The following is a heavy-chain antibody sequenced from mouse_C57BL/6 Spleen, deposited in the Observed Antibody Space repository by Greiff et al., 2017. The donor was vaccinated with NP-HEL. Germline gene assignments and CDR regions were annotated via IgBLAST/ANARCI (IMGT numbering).Heavy chain of an antibody. CDR2: ISSGSSTI. V-gene: IGHV5-17*01. CDR1: GFTFSDYG. Sequence: EVHLVESGGGLVKPGGSLKLSCAASGFTFSDYGMHWVRQAPEKGLEWVAYISSGSSTIYYADTVKGRFTISRDNAKNTLFLQMTSLRSEDTAMYYCAIYYQGGYFDVWGTGTTVTVSS. CDR3: AIYYQGGYFDV. D-gene: IGHD1-1*01. J-gene: IGHJ1*03.